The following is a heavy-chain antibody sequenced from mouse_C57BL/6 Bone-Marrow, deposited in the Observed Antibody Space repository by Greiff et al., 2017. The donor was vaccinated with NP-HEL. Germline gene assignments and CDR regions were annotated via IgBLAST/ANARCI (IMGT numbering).Heavy chain of an antibody. CDR3: TTIKGWYFDV. J-gene: IGHJ1*03. CDR2: LDPENGDT. CDR1: GFNIKDDY. V-gene: IGHV14-4*01. Sequence: EVQLQQSGAELVRPGASVKLSCTASGFNIKDDYMHWVKQRPEPGLEWIGWLDPENGDTEYASKFQGKATITADTSSNTAYLQLSSLTSEDTAVYYCTTIKGWYFDVWGTGTTVTVSS.